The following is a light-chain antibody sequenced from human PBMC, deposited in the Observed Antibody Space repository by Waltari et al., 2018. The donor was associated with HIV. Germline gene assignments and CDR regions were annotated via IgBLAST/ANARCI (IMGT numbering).Light chain of an antibody. J-gene: IGLJ3*02. CDR2: STT. Sequence: QTVVTQEPACSVSPGGTVTLTCGLSSGSVSTSYYPSWYQQTPGPAPRTLIYSTTTRSSGVPVRFSGSILGNKAALTITGAQADDESDYYCVLYMGSGIWVFGGGTKLTVL. CDR1: SGSVSTSYY. V-gene: IGLV8-61*01. CDR3: VLYMGSGIWV.